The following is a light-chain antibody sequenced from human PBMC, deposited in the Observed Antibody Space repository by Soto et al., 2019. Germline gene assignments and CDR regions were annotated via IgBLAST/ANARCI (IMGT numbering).Light chain of an antibody. CDR1: QSDSSN. Sequence: EIVMSHSPATLSVSPGERATLSCRASQSDSSNLAWYQQKPGQAPRLLIYGASTRATGIPARLSGSGSGKEFTLTISSLQSEDFAVYYCQQYNNWPPVTFGQGTKVDIK. J-gene: IGKJ1*01. CDR3: QQYNNWPPVT. V-gene: IGKV3-15*01. CDR2: GAS.